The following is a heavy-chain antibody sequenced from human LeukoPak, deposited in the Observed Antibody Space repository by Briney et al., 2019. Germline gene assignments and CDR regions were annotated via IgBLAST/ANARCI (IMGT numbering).Heavy chain of an antibody. D-gene: IGHD6-25*01. CDR1: GDSISTYY. CDR2: TFYSGTT. Sequence: SETLSLTCSVSGDSISTYYWSWIRQPPGKGLDWIGYTFYSGTTNYNPSLRSRITISVDRSKNLVFLNLTSVTAADTAVYYCARGSRTRPYLESWGQGTLVTVSS. CDR3: ARGSRTRPYLES. V-gene: IGHV4-59*01. J-gene: IGHJ4*02.